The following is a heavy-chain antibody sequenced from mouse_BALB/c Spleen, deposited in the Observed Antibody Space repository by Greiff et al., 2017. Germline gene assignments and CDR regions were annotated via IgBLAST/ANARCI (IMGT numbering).Heavy chain of an antibody. CDR1: GFTFSDYY. Sequence: EVKLMESGGGLVKPGGSLKLSCAASGFTFSDYYMYWVRQTPEKRLEWVATISDGGSYTYYPDSVKGRFTISRDNAKNNLYLQMSSLKSEDTAMYYCARRGLWYLDYWGQGTTLTVSS. V-gene: IGHV5-4*02. J-gene: IGHJ2*01. CDR2: ISDGGSYT. CDR3: ARRGLWYLDY. D-gene: IGHD2-1*01.